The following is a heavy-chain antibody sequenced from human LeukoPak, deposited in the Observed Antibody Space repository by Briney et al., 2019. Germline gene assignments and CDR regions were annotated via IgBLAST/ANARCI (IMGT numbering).Heavy chain of an antibody. CDR3: AKGPHWQLVPVPDYYYYMDV. J-gene: IGHJ6*03. Sequence: PGGSLRLSCAASGFTFDDYAMHWVRQAPGKGLEWVSGISWNSGSIGYADSVKGRFTISRDNAKNSLYLQMNSLRAEDTALYYCAKGPHWQLVPVPDYYYYMDVWGKGTTVTVSS. CDR1: GFTFDDYA. V-gene: IGHV3-9*01. D-gene: IGHD6-6*01. CDR2: ISWNSGSI.